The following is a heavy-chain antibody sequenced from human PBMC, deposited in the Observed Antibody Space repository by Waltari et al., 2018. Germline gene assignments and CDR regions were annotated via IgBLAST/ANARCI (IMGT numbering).Heavy chain of an antibody. CDR2: INPNSGGT. D-gene: IGHD6-6*01. CDR1: GSTFTGPY. V-gene: IGHV1-2*02. J-gene: IGHJ5*02. Sequence: QVQLVQSGAEVKKPGASVQVSCMASGSTFTGPYLHCMRQAPGQGLEWMGWINPNSGGTNYAQKFQGRVTMTRDTSISTAYMELSRLRSDDTAVYYCARQEGSIAAEGIDPWGQGTLVTVSS. CDR3: ARQEGSIAAEGIDP.